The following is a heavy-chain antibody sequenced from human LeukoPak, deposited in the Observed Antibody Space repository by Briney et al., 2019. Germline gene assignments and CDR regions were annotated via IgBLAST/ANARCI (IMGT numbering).Heavy chain of an antibody. V-gene: IGHV4-59*12. CDR2: IYYSGST. CDR1: GGSISSYY. CDR3: ARGFFGVLDY. D-gene: IGHD3-3*01. J-gene: IGHJ4*02. Sequence: PSETLSLTCTVSGGSISSYYWSWIRQPPGKGLEWIGYIYYSGSTNYNPSLKSRVTISVDTSKNQFSLKLSSVTAADTAVYYCARGFFGVLDYWGQGTLVTVSS.